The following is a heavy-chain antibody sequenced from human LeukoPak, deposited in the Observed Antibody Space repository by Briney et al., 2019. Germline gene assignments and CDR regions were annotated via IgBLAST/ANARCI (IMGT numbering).Heavy chain of an antibody. J-gene: IGHJ6*03. V-gene: IGHV1-69*05. CDR1: GGTFSSYA. Sequence: ASVKVSCKASGGTFSSYAISWVRQAPGQGVEWMGRIIPIFGTANYAQKVQGRVTITTDKDTSTAYMELSSLRSEDTAVYYCARGADYYYYYMDVWGKGTTVTVSS. CDR2: IIPIFGTA. CDR3: ARGADYYYYYMDV.